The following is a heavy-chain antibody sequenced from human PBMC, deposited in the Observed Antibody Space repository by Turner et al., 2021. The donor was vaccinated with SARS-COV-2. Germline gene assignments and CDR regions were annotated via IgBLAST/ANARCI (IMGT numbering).Heavy chain of an antibody. CDR3: ARGYSSGWYQRGAFDI. CDR1: GFTVSSNY. D-gene: IGHD6-19*01. V-gene: IGHV3-53*01. CDR2: IYSGGST. Sequence: EVQLVESGGGLIQPGGSLRLSCAASGFTVSSNYMSWVRQAQGKGLEWVSVIYSGGSTYYADSVKGRFTISRDNSKNTLYLQMRAEDTAVYYCARGYSSGWYQRGAFDIWGQGTMVTVSS. J-gene: IGHJ3*02.